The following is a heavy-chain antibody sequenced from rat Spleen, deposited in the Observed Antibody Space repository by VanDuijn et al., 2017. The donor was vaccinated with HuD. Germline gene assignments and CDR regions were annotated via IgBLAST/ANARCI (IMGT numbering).Heavy chain of an antibody. J-gene: IGHJ2*01. CDR1: GFNFNDYW. V-gene: IGHV5-25*01. CDR3: ARRHYGYTDYFDY. CDR2: ISTGGGNT. D-gene: IGHD1-9*01. Sequence: EVKLVESGGGLVQPGRSLKLSCAASGFNFNDYWMGWVRQAPTKGLEWVASISTGGGNTYYRDSVKGRFTISRDDAKSTLSLQMDSLRSEDSATYYCARRHYGYTDYFDYWGQGVMVTVSS.